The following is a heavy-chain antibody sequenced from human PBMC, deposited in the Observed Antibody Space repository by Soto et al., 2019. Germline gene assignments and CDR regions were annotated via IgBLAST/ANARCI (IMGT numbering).Heavy chain of an antibody. D-gene: IGHD1-26*01. J-gene: IGHJ4*02. V-gene: IGHV3-43*01. CDR3: AKPSSTGIVGAYFDY. Sequence: GGSLRLSCAASGFTFDDYTMHWVRQAPGKGLEWVSLISWDGGSTYYADSVEGRFTISRDNSKNSLYLQMNSLRTEDTALYYCAKPSSTGIVGAYFDYWGRGTLVTVSS. CDR1: GFTFDDYT. CDR2: ISWDGGST.